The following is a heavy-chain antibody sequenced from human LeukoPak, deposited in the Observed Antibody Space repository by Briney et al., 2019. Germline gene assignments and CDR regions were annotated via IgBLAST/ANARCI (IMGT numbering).Heavy chain of an antibody. D-gene: IGHD5-18*01. CDR2: IYYSGRT. CDR1: GGSISSSSYY. J-gene: IGHJ4*02. V-gene: IGHV4-39*01. CDR3: ARHVDTAMVYYFDY. Sequence: SETLSLTCTVSGGSISSSSYYWGWIRQPPGKGLEWIGSIYYSGRTNYNPSLNSRVTISVDTSKNQFSLRLSSVTAADTAVYYCARHVDTAMVYYFDYWGQGTLVTVSS.